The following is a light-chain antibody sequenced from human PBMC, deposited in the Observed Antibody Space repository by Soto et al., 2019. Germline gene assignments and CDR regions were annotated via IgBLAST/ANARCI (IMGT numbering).Light chain of an antibody. J-gene: IGKJ1*01. CDR2: GAS. V-gene: IGKV3-15*01. Sequence: VMTQSPATLSVSPGESATVSCRASQSVSSQLAWYQQKPGQAPRLLIYGASTRATGVPARFSGSGSGTEFTLTISSLQSEDFAVYYCQQYNNWPPWTFGQGTRVEIK. CDR3: QQYNNWPPWT. CDR1: QSVSSQ.